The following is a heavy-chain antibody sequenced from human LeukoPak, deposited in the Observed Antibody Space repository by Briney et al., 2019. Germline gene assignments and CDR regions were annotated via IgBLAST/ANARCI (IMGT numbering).Heavy chain of an antibody. CDR3: ARADIVATHYYFDY. V-gene: IGHV1-46*01. CDR1: GYTFTNYY. D-gene: IGHD5-12*01. Sequence: ASVKVSCNASGYTFTNYYIHWVRQAPGQGLEWMGIINPSGGSTFYTPKFQGRVTMTRDTSTSTVYMDLGSLRSEDTAIYYRARADIVATHYYFDYWGQGTLVTVSS. CDR2: INPSGGST. J-gene: IGHJ4*02.